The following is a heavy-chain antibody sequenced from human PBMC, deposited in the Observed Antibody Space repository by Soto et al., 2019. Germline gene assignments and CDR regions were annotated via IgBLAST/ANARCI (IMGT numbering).Heavy chain of an antibody. V-gene: IGHV3-21*06. CDR3: ARNWDP. CDR1: GFTFSSYS. J-gene: IGHJ5*02. Sequence: GGSLRLSCAASGFTFSSYSMNWVRQAPGKGLEWVSSISSSSSYIYYGESVKGRFTISRDNAKNSLYLQMNSLRAEDTAVYYCARNWDPWGQGTLVTVSS. CDR2: ISSSSSYI. D-gene: IGHD1-1*01.